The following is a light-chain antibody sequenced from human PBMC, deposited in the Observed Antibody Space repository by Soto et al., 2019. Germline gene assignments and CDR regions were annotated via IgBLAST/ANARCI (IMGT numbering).Light chain of an antibody. J-gene: IGKJ1*01. Sequence: DIQMTQSPSSLSASVGDRVTITCRASQNINMFLNWYQQKPGKAPNLLIHGASTLQSGVPSRFSGSGSGTDFTLTISSLQPEDFATYFCQQSYITPQTFGQGTKVDLK. V-gene: IGKV1-39*01. CDR3: QQSYITPQT. CDR1: QNINMF. CDR2: GAS.